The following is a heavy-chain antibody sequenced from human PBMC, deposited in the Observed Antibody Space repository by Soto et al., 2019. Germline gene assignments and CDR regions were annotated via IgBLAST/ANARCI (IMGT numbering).Heavy chain of an antibody. J-gene: IGHJ5*01. V-gene: IGHV4-61*08. CDR2: IYYSGTT. CDR1: GGSISSGGYY. Sequence: SETLSLTCTVSGGSISSGGYYWSWIRQHPGKGLEWIGYIYYSGTTNYNPSLRSRVTISVDTSKNQFSLNLRSVTAADTAVYYCARGGWSMDSWGHGTLVTVSS. D-gene: IGHD2-15*01. CDR3: ARGGWSMDS.